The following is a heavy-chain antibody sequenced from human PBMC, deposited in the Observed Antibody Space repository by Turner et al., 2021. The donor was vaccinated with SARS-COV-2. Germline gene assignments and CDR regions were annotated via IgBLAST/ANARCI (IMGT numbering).Heavy chain of an antibody. J-gene: IGHJ5*02. CDR2: IDLSDSYT. CDR1: GYSFTSYW. D-gene: IGHD3-16*01. V-gene: IGHV5-10-1*01. CDR3: ARHFPGGWAVNL. Sequence: EVQLVQSGAEVKKPGESLRISCKGSGYSFTSYWISWVRQMPGKGLEWMGRIDLSDSYTNYSPSFQVHVTISADKSISTAYLQWSSLKASDTAMYYCARHFPGGWAVNLWGQGTLVTVSS.